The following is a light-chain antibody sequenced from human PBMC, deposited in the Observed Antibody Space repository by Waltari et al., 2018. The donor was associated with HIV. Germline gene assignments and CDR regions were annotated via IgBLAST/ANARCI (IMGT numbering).Light chain of an antibody. J-gene: IGLJ2*01. CDR1: SLRSYY. Sequence: SSELTQDPAVSVALGQTVRITCQGDSLRSYYASWYQQKPGQAPVLVIYGKNNRPSGIPDRFSGSSSGNTASLTITGAQAEDEADYYCNSRDSSGNQPDVVLGGGTKLTVL. CDR2: GKN. CDR3: NSRDSSGNQPDVV. V-gene: IGLV3-19*01.